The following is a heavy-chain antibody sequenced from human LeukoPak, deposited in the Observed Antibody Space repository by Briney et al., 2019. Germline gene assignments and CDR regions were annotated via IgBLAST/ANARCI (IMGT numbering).Heavy chain of an antibody. D-gene: IGHD2-2*01. V-gene: IGHV3-20*04. Sequence: GGSLRLSCAASGFTFDDYGMSWVRQAPGKGLEWVSGINWNGGSTGYADSVKGRFTISRDNAKNSLYLQMNSLRAEDTAVYYCARAKDCSSTSCSYYMDVWGKGTTVTVSS. J-gene: IGHJ6*03. CDR2: INWNGGST. CDR3: ARAKDCSSTSCSYYMDV. CDR1: GFTFDDYG.